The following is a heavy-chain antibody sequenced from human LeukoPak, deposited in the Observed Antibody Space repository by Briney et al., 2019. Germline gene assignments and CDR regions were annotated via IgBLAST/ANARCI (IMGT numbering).Heavy chain of an antibody. CDR1: GYTFTGYY. CDR2: INPSGGST. V-gene: IGHV1-46*01. Sequence: ASVKVSCKASGYTFTGYYMHWVRQAPGQGLEWMGIINPSGGSTSYAQKFQGRVTMTRDMSTSTVYMELSSLRSEDTAVYYCARATYYYDSSGYHLEYWGQGTLVTVSS. J-gene: IGHJ4*02. CDR3: ARATYYYDSSGYHLEY. D-gene: IGHD3-22*01.